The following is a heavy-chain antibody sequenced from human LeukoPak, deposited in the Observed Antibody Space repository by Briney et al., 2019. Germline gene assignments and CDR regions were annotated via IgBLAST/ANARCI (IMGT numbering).Heavy chain of an antibody. D-gene: IGHD3-10*01. CDR3: ARAEVMRDYYGSGSYVS. V-gene: IGHV3-21*01. CDR1: GFTFSSYS. CDR2: ISDSNTYI. J-gene: IGHJ5*02. Sequence: GGSLRLSCAASGFTFSSYSMNWVRKAPGKGLEWVSSISDSNTYIYYADSVKGRFTISRDNAKSSLYLQMNSLRAEDTAVYYCARAEVMRDYYGSGSYVSWGQGTLVTVSS.